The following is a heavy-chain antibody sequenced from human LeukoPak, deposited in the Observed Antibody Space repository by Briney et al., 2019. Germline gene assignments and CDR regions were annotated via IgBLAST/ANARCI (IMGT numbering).Heavy chain of an antibody. J-gene: IGHJ6*03. D-gene: IGHD2-15*01. CDR1: GGSVSDYY. V-gene: IGHV4-59*02. CDR2: IYHSGST. Sequence: SETLSLTCTVSGGSVSDYYWSWIRQSPGKGLEWIGEIYHSGSTNYNPSLKSRVTISVDKSKNQFSLKLSSVTAADTAVYYCARGVGYCSGGSCYPKRNYYYYMDVWGKGTTVTISS. CDR3: ARGVGYCSGGSCYPKRNYYYYMDV.